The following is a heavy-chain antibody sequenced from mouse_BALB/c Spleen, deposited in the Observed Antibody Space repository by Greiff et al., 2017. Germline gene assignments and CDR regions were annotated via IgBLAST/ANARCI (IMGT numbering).Heavy chain of an antibody. D-gene: IGHD4-1*01. V-gene: IGHV5-17*02. CDR3: ASNWEDAY. Sequence: EVKLVESGGGLVQPGGSRKLSCAASGFTFSSFGMHWVRQAPEKGLEWVAYISSGSSTIYYADTVKGRFTISRDNPKNTLFLQMTSLRSEDTAMYYCASNWEDAYWGQGTLVTVSA. CDR1: GFTFSSFG. J-gene: IGHJ3*01. CDR2: ISSGSSTI.